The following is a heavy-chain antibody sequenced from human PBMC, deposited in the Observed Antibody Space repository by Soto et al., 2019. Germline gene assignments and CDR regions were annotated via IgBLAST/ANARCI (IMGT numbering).Heavy chain of an antibody. J-gene: IGHJ5*02. D-gene: IGHD5-12*01. CDR2: ISTYSGDT. V-gene: IGHV1-18*01. CDR3: ARHHGPTTSENWFDP. Sequence: ASVKVSCKASGYTFFTYDISWMRQAPGQGLEWMGWISTYSGDTKYAQKFQGRVTMTTDTSTTTAYLELRSLRSDDTAVYYCARHHGPTTSENWFDPWGQGTLVTVSS. CDR1: GYTFFTYD.